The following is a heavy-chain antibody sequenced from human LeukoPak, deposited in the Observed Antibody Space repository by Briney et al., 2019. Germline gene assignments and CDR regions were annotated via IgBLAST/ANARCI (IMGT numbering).Heavy chain of an antibody. CDR1: GGTFSSYA. V-gene: IGHV1-69*01. CDR2: IIPIFGTA. Sequence: SVKVSCKPSGGTFSSYAISCVPHAPGQRLEWMGGIIPIFGTANYAQKFQGRVTITADESTSTAYMELSSLRSEDTAVYYCARGIPQYYGSGSYSLDYWGQGTLVTVSS. D-gene: IGHD3-10*01. CDR3: ARGIPQYYGSGSYSLDY. J-gene: IGHJ4*02.